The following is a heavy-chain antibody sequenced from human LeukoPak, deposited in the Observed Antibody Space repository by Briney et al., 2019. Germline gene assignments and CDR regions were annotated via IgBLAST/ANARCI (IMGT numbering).Heavy chain of an antibody. D-gene: IGHD4-23*01. Sequence: PSETLSLTCTVSGGSISSYYWSWIRQPPGKGLEWIGEINHSGSTNYNPSLKRRVTISVDTSKNQFSLKLSSVTAADTAVYYCARGKRQDGGTHSGRYYYYYMDVWGKGTTVTVSS. V-gene: IGHV4-34*01. CDR3: ARGKRQDGGTHSGRYYYYYMDV. J-gene: IGHJ6*03. CDR2: INHSGST. CDR1: GGSISSYY.